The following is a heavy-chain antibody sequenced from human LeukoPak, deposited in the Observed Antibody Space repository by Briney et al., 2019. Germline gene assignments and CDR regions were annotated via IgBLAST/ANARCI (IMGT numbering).Heavy chain of an antibody. J-gene: IGHJ1*01. Sequence: ASVKVSCKASGYTFTGYYMHWVRQAPGQGLEWMGRINPNSGGTNYAQKFQGRVTMTRDTSISTAYMELSRLRSDDTAVYYCARDPPLVAAGTKHFQHWGQGTLVTVSS. CDR1: GYTFTGYY. D-gene: IGHD6-13*01. CDR3: ARDPPLVAAGTKHFQH. CDR2: INPNSGGT. V-gene: IGHV1-2*06.